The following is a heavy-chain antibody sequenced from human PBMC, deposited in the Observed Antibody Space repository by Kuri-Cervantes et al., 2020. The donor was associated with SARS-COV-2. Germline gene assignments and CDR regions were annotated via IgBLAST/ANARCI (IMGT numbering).Heavy chain of an antibody. V-gene: IGHV3-11*01. CDR1: GFTFSDYY. J-gene: IGHJ4*02. Sequence: GGSLRLSCAASGFTFSDYYMSWIRQAPGKGLEWVSYISSTGSTIYYADSVKGRFTISRDNAKNSLYLQMNSLRAEETAVNYCAREARSALYYDFWCGALSGGFDYWGQGTLVTVSS. D-gene: IGHD3-3*01. CDR2: ISSTGSTI. CDR3: AREARSALYYDFWCGALSGGFDY.